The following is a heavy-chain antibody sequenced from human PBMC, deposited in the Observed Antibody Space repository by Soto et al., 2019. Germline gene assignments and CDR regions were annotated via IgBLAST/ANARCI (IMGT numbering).Heavy chain of an antibody. D-gene: IGHD6-13*01. CDR1: GGSFSGYY. CDR3: ARGGSSSWYVVNYFDY. CDR2: INHSGST. J-gene: IGHJ4*02. V-gene: IGHV4-34*01. Sequence: SETLSLTXAVYGGSFSGYYWSWIRQPPGKGLEWIGEINHSGSTNYNPSLKSRVTISVDTSKNQFSLKLSSVTAADTAVYYCARGGSSSWYVVNYFDYWGQGTLVTVSS.